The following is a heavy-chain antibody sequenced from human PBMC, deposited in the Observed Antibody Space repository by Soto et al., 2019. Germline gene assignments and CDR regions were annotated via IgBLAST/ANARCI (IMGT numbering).Heavy chain of an antibody. J-gene: IGHJ6*02. CDR1: GFTFSSYA. V-gene: IGHV3-30-3*01. D-gene: IGHD6-6*01. CDR2: ISYDGSNK. CDR3: ARDGWSSSSGLVSYYYYYGMDV. Sequence: GGSLRLSCAASGFTFSSYAMHWVRQAPGKGLEWVAVISYDGSNKYYADSVKGRFTISRDNSKNTLYLQMNSLRAEDTAVYYCARDGWSSSSGLVSYYYYYGMDVWGQGTTVTVSS.